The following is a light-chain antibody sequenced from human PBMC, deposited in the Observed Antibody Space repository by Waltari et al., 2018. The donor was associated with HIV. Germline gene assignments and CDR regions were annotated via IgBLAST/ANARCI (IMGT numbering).Light chain of an antibody. J-gene: IGKJ5*01. V-gene: IGKV3-15*01. Sequence: EIVMTQSPATLSMSPGERATLSCRASQSVSTNLAWFQQKPGQAPRLLIYGASTRATGIPARFSGSGSGTEFTLTISGLQSEDFAVYYCQQYNNWPIIFGQGTRLEIK. CDR1: QSVSTN. CDR3: QQYNNWPII. CDR2: GAS.